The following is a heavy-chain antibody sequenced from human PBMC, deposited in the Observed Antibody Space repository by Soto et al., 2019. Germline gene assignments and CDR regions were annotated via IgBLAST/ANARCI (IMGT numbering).Heavy chain of an antibody. CDR3: ARAGRVSLDY. CDR2: IYHSGST. Sequence: PSDTLSLTCTVSCGSISRYYWSWIRQPAGKGLEWIGRIYHSGSTNYNPSLKSRVTISVDKSKNQFSLKLSSVTAADTAVYYCARAGRVSLDYWGQGTLVTVSS. V-gene: IGHV4-4*07. CDR1: CGSISRYY. J-gene: IGHJ4*02.